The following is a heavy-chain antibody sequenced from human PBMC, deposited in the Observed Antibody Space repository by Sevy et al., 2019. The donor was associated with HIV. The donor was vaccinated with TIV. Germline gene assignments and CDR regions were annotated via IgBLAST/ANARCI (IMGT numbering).Heavy chain of an antibody. V-gene: IGHV3-30*04. CDR3: ARESFYGDYPYYFDY. Sequence: GGSLRLSCAASGFTFSSYAMHWVRQAPGKGLEWVAVISYDGSNKYYADSVKGRFTISRDNSKNTLYLQMNSLRAEDTAVYYCARESFYGDYPYYFDYWGQGTLVTVSS. D-gene: IGHD4-17*01. CDR1: GFTFSSYA. J-gene: IGHJ4*02. CDR2: ISYDGSNK.